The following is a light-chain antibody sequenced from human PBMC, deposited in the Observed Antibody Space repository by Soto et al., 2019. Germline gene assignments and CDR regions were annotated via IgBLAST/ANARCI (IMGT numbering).Light chain of an antibody. CDR1: SPNIGINT. CDR3: AAWDDGLNGWV. V-gene: IGLV1-44*01. CDR2: GDN. J-gene: IGLJ3*02. Sequence: QSVLTQTPSASGTPRQRVSISCSGSSPNIGINTVNWYQQLPRTAPKLLIYGDNERPSGVPDRFSGSKSGTSASLAISGLQSEDEADYYCAAWDDGLNGWVFGGGTKLTVL.